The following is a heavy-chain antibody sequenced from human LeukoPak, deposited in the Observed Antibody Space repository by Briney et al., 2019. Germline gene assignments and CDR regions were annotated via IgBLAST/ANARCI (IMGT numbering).Heavy chain of an antibody. Sequence: SETLSLTCTVPGGSISSDYWSWIRQPPGKGLEWIGEINHSGSTNYNPSLKSRVTISVDTSKNQFSLKLSSVTAADTAVYYCARRGPMVRGVIYLPYYYYYGMDVWGQGTTVTVSS. J-gene: IGHJ6*02. CDR3: ARRGPMVRGVIYLPYYYYYGMDV. V-gene: IGHV4-34*01. D-gene: IGHD3-10*01. CDR1: GGSISSDY. CDR2: INHSGST.